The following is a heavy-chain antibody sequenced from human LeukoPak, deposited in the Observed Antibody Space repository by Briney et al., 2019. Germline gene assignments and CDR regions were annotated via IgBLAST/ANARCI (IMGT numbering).Heavy chain of an antibody. CDR3: AKGHRDYSYGVDV. CDR1: AFTFRSYS. CDR2: ISGDGGSS. V-gene: IGHV3-43*02. J-gene: IGHJ6*02. Sequence: GGSLRLFCSASAFTFRSYSMNWGRQAPGKGLDSFSLISGDGGSSYYADSVKGRFTISRDNSKNSLYLQMNSLRTEDTALYYCAKGHRDYSYGVDVWGQGTTVTVSS.